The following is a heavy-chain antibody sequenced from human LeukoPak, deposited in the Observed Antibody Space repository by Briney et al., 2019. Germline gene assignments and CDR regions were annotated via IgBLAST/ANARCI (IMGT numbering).Heavy chain of an antibody. D-gene: IGHD3-10*01. CDR2: INPSGGST. CDR3: ARDRLGPYYGSGSYYFDY. CDR1: GYTFTGYY. Sequence: ASVKVSCKASGYTFTGYYTHWVRQAPGQGLEWMGWINPSGGSTSYAQKFQGRVTMTRDMSTSTVYMELSSLRSEDTAVYYCARDRLGPYYGSGSYYFDYWGQGTLVTVSS. J-gene: IGHJ4*02. V-gene: IGHV1-46*01.